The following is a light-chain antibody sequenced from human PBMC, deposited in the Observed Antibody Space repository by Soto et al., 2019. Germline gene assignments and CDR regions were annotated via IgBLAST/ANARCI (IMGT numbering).Light chain of an antibody. V-gene: IGKV3-15*01. Sequence: EIAMKQSPATLSFSPGERATLSCRARQSVNRNLAWYQQKPGQAPRLLIYGASTRATGVPAMFSGSGSGTELNLTVSSLQSEAFAVYFCQQDNNWPTSGQGTKVEIK. CDR2: GAS. CDR3: QQDNNWPT. CDR1: QSVNRN. J-gene: IGKJ1*01.